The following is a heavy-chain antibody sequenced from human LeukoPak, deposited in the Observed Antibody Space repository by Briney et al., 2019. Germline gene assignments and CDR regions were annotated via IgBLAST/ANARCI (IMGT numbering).Heavy chain of an antibody. CDR3: AKDWYYYGSGPVYYMDV. CDR2: IQYDGNNK. CDR1: GSIFSSYG. J-gene: IGHJ6*03. Sequence: PGGSLTLSCAASGSIFSSYGMHWVCQAPGKGLEWVAFIQYDGNNKYYADSVRGRFTISRDNSKNTLDLQMNSLRAEDTAVYHCAKDWYYYGSGPVYYMDVWGRGTTVTVSS. V-gene: IGHV3-30*02. D-gene: IGHD3-10*01.